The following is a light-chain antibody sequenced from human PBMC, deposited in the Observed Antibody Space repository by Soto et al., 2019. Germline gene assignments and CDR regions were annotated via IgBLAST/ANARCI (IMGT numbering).Light chain of an antibody. Sequence: EIVLTQSPATLSLSPGERATLSCRASQSVSSYLAWYQQKPGQAPRLLIYDASNRATGIPARFSGSGSGTDFTLTISSLEPEDFAVYYCQPRSNWLFTFGPGTKVDIK. V-gene: IGKV3-11*01. CDR3: QPRSNWLFT. CDR1: QSVSSY. J-gene: IGKJ3*01. CDR2: DAS.